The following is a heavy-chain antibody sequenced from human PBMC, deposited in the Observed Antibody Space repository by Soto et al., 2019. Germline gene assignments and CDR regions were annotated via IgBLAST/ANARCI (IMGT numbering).Heavy chain of an antibody. CDR1: GFTFSNYA. CDR3: AKAYFVWSSEQPYYFDY. Sequence: EVQLLDSGGGLVQPGGSLRLSCAASGFTFSNYAMTWVRQGPGKGLEWVSGISGSGARSYYADSVKGRFTISRDNSKSTLYLQMNSLRAEDTAVYYCAKAYFVWSSEQPYYFDYWGQGTLVTVPS. CDR2: ISGSGARS. J-gene: IGHJ4*02. D-gene: IGHD3-16*01. V-gene: IGHV3-23*01.